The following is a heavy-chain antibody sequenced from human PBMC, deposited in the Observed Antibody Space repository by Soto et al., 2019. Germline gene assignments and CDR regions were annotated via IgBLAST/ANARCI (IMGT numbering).Heavy chain of an antibody. Sequence: PSETLSLTCTVSGGSISSYYWSWIRQPPGKGLEWIGYIYYSGSTNYNPSLKSRVTISVDTSKNQFSLKLSSVTAADTAVYYCASSDDSRSWEFSTFDYWGQGTLVTVSS. J-gene: IGHJ4*02. CDR2: IYYSGST. CDR3: ASSDDSRSWEFSTFDY. D-gene: IGHD6-13*01. V-gene: IGHV4-59*01. CDR1: GGSISSYY.